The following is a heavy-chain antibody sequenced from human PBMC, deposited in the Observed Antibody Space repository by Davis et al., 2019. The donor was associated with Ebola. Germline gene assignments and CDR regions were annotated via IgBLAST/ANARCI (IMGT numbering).Heavy chain of an antibody. CDR3: ASHYGDYDNDAFDI. CDR2: IYYSGST. Sequence: SETLSLTCTVSGDSLSSYYWSWIRQPPGKGLEWIAYIYYSGSTHYNPSLKSRATISVDTSRNQFSLRLSSVTAADTAVYYCASHYGDYDNDAFDIWGQGTMVTVSS. D-gene: IGHD4-17*01. CDR1: GDSLSSYY. V-gene: IGHV4-59*01. J-gene: IGHJ3*02.